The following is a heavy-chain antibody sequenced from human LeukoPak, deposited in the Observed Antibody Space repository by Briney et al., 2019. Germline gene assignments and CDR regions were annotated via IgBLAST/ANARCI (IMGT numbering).Heavy chain of an antibody. CDR1: GGSISSYY. V-gene: IGHV4-59*01. CDR2: IYYSGST. CDR3: ASNRMRDAFDI. Sequence: SETLSLTCTDSGGSISSYYWSWIRQPPGKGLEWIGYIYYSGSTNYNPSLKSRVTISVDTSKNQFSLKLSSVTAADTAVYYCASNRMRDAFDIWGQGTMVTVSS. J-gene: IGHJ3*02.